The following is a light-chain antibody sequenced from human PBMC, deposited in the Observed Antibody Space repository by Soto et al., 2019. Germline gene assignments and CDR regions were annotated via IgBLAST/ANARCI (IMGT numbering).Light chain of an antibody. Sequence: QSVLTQPPSVSGAPGQRVTISCTGSSSNIGAGYDVHWYQQVPGSPPKLLNYGNNNRPSGVPDRFSASKSCTSASLAVTGLQAEDEADYYCQSYDFSRSGYVFGTGTKLTVL. CDR2: GNN. J-gene: IGLJ1*01. CDR1: SSNIGAGYD. CDR3: QSYDFSRSGYV. V-gene: IGLV1-40*01.